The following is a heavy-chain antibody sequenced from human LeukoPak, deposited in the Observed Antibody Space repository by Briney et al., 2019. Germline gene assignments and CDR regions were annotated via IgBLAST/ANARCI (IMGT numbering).Heavy chain of an antibody. CDR2: INHSGST. Sequence: PETLSLAGAVYGRSFSGYFWSWIRQPPTEGLWSRGAINHSGSTNYNPSLKSRVTISVDTSKNQFSLMLSSVAAADTAVYYCARYHHSDYYASGSLEHWGRGIPVAVSS. D-gene: IGHD3-10*01. CDR3: ARYHHSDYYASGSLEH. CDR1: GRSFSGYF. J-gene: IGHJ1*01. V-gene: IGHV4-34*01.